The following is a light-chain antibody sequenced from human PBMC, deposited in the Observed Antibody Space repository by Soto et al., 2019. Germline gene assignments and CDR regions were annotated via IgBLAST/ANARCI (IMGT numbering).Light chain of an antibody. CDR1: QSIGRF. J-gene: IGKJ1*01. Sequence: DIQMTQSPSTLSASVGYRVTITCRASQSIGRFLAWYQHQPGKAPKLLIYDASTLESGVPSRFSGTGSGTEFTFSITSLQPEDFGTYYCQQCYMGWTFGQGAKVAIK. CDR2: DAS. V-gene: IGKV1-5*01. CDR3: QQCYMGWT.